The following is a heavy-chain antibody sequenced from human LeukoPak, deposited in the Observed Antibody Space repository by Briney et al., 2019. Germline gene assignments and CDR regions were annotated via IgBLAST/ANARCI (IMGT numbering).Heavy chain of an antibody. Sequence: ASVKVSCKASGYTFTGYYMHWVRQAPGQGLEWMGWINPNSGGTNYAQKFQGRVTMTRDTSISTAYMELSRLRSDDTAVYYCARVGYSSSWYRFSYYYYYMDVWGKGTTVTVSS. CDR3: ARVGYSSSWYRFSYYYYYMDV. CDR1: GYTFTGYY. V-gene: IGHV1-2*02. J-gene: IGHJ6*03. D-gene: IGHD6-13*01. CDR2: INPNSGGT.